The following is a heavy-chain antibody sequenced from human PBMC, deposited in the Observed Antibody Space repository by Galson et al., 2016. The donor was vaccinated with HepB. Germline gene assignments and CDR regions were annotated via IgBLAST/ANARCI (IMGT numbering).Heavy chain of an antibody. CDR3: ARGAWYGSTETGY. J-gene: IGHJ4*02. CDR2: IHYDGLAT. D-gene: IGHD3-10*01. V-gene: IGHV3-33*08. Sequence: SLRLSCAASGLSFSSHDMHWVRQVPVKGLEWVAVIHYDGLATFYADSVKGRFTISRDTSTSTLYLQMNSLTAEDTAVYYCARGAWYGSTETGYWGQGTLVTVSS. CDR1: GLSFSSHD.